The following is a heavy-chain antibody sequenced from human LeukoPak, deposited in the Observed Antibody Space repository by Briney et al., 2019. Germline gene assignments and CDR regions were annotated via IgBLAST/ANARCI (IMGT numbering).Heavy chain of an antibody. CDR3: ARDEARYSSGYYPNWFDP. CDR2: ISAYNGNT. Sequence: GASVKVSCKASGYTFTSYGISWVRQAPGQGLEWMGWISAYNGNTNYAQKLQGRVTMTTDTSTSTAYVELRSLRSDDTAVYYCARDEARYSSGYYPNWFDPWGQGTLVTVSS. J-gene: IGHJ5*02. CDR1: GYTFTSYG. V-gene: IGHV1-18*01. D-gene: IGHD3-22*01.